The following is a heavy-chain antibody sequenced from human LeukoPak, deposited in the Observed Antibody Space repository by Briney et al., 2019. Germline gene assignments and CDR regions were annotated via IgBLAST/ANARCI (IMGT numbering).Heavy chain of an antibody. D-gene: IGHD6-6*01. V-gene: IGHV3-9*03. Sequence: GGSLRLSCAASGFTFDDYAMHWVRQAPGKGLEWVSGISWNSGSIGYADSVKGRFTISRDNAKNSLYLQMNSLRAEDMALYYCAKDILDSSSSGGAFDIWGQGTMVTVSS. CDR3: AKDILDSSSSGGAFDI. CDR1: GFTFDDYA. J-gene: IGHJ3*02. CDR2: ISWNSGSI.